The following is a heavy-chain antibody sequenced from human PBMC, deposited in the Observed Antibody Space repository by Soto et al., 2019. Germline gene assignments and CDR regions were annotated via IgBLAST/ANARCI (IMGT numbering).Heavy chain of an antibody. D-gene: IGHD3-16*02. V-gene: IGHV4-59*08. CDR2: IYYSGST. CDR3: ARGGYDYVWGSYRSQGWFDP. J-gene: IGHJ5*02. CDR1: GGSISSYY. Sequence: PSETLSLTCTVSGGSISSYYWSWIRQPPGKGLEWIGYIYYSGSTNYNPSLKSRVTISVDTSKNQFSLKLSSVTAADTAVYYCARGGYDYVWGSYRSQGWFDPWGQGTLVTVSS.